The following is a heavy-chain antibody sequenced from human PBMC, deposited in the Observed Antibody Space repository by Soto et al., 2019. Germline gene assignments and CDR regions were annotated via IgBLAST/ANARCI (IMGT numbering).Heavy chain of an antibody. CDR1: GGSFNNYA. CDR2: IIPNFDTP. CDR3: AVAMVREILIFESSGMHV. J-gene: IGHJ6*02. D-gene: IGHD3-10*01. Sequence: QVHLVQSGAEVKKPGSSVKVSCKTSGGSFNNYAVSWVRQAPGQGLEWMGGIIPNFDTPNYAQKFQDRVTIIADESTSTVSMELRSLRSTDTAVYYCAVAMVREILIFESSGMHVWGQGTTVIVSS. V-gene: IGHV1-69*01.